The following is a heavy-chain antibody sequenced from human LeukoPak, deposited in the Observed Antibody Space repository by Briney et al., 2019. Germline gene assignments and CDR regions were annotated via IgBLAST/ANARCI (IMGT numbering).Heavy chain of an antibody. CDR3: ASRLTLDAFDI. Sequence: SEPLSLTCAVSNGSVSSDGYYWAWIRRPPGKGLEWIGSINYSGNTYYTPSLKSRVTISVDTSRNQFSLKVNSVTAADTAVYYCASRLTLDAFDIWGQGTMVTVSS. CDR2: INYSGNT. CDR1: NGSVSSDGYY. V-gene: IGHV4-39*01. J-gene: IGHJ3*02.